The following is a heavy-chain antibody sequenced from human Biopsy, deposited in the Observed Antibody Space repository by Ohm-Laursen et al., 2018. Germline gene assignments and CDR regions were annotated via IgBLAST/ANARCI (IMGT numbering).Heavy chain of an antibody. CDR3: AIGRGGLAPLDD. Sequence: SLRLSCSASGFSISINYMSLVRQAPGKGLEWVSVSNSGGSTYYANSVKDRFTIYRDNSNNAVFLQMNSLRAEDTAVYYCAIGRGGLAPLDDWGPGTLVTVSS. J-gene: IGHJ4*02. CDR1: GFSISINY. V-gene: IGHV3-66*01. CDR2: SNSGGST.